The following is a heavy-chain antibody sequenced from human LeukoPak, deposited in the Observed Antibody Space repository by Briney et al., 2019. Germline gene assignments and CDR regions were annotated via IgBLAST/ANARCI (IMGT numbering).Heavy chain of an antibody. V-gene: IGHV3-30*03. Sequence: GGSLRLSCAVSGSTFSSYGMHWVRQPPGRGLEWVAVISYDGPNKYYADSVKGRFTISRDNSKNTLYLQMNSLRTDDTAVYYCARRAGAYSHPYDYWGQGTLVTVSS. CDR1: GSTFSSYG. CDR2: ISYDGPNK. D-gene: IGHD4/OR15-4a*01. CDR3: ARRAGAYSHPYDY. J-gene: IGHJ4*02.